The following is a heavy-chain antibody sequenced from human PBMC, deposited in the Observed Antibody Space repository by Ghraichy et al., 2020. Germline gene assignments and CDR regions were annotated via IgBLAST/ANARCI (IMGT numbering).Heavy chain of an antibody. CDR1: GGTFSSYA. J-gene: IGHJ4*02. D-gene: IGHD3-22*01. CDR2: IIPIFGTA. CDR3: ASSPDIYDSSGLKYYFDY. Sequence: SVKVSCKASGGTFSSYAISWVRQAPGQGLEWMGGIIPIFGTANYAQKFQGRVTITADKSTSTAYMELSSLRSEDTAVYYCASSPDIYDSSGLKYYFDYWGQGTLVTVSS. V-gene: IGHV1-69*06.